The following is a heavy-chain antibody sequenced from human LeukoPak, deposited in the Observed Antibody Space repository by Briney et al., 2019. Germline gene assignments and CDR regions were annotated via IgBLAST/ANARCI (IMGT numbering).Heavy chain of an antibody. CDR2: ISSSGSTI. Sequence: PGGSLRLSCAASGFTFSSYEMNWVRQAPGKGLEWVSYISSSGSTIYYADSVKGRFTISRDNAKNSLYLQMNSLRAEDTAVYYCAKAPFRYCSSASCYALDYWGQGTLVTVSS. V-gene: IGHV3-48*03. D-gene: IGHD2-2*01. CDR3: AKAPFRYCSSASCYALDY. J-gene: IGHJ4*02. CDR1: GFTFSSYE.